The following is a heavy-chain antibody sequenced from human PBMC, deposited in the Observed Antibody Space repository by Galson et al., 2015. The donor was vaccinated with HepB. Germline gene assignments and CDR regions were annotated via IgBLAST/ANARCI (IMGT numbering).Heavy chain of an antibody. CDR1: GSTFTDYY. D-gene: IGHD3-10*01. CDR2: MNPNSGGT. V-gene: IGHV1-2*02. Sequence: SVKVSCKASGSTFTDYYMHWVRQAPGQGPEWMGWMNPNSGGTNYAQKFQGRVTMTRDTSISTAYMELSRLRSDDMAVYYCARISPSIGMVDDAFDIWGQGTMVTVSS. CDR3: ARISPSIGMVDDAFDI. J-gene: IGHJ3*02.